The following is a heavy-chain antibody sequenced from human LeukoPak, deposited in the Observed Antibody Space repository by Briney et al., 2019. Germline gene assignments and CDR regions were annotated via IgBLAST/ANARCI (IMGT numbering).Heavy chain of an antibody. CDR2: ISYSGST. CDR1: GGSFSTYY. J-gene: IGHJ4*02. Sequence: SETLSLTCTVSGGSFSTYYWGWIRQPPGKGLEWIGYISYSGSTNYNPSLKSRVTISVDTSKNQFSLNLSSVTAADTAVYYCARGALAVTDFDYWGQGTLVTVSS. V-gene: IGHV4-59*01. CDR3: ARGALAVTDFDY. D-gene: IGHD4-11*01.